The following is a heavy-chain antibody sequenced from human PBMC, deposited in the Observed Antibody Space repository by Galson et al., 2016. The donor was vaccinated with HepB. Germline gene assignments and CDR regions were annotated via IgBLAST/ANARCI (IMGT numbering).Heavy chain of an antibody. CDR3: ARDVRGSEDY. J-gene: IGHJ4*02. V-gene: IGHV3-48*02. CDR1: GFTFSGYK. Sequence: SLRLSCAASGFTFSGYKMNWVRQAPGKALEWVSYISTTSSAIYYADSVKGRFTISRDNAKNSLYLQMNSLRDEDTAVYYCARDVRGSEDYWGQGTLVTVSS. CDR2: ISTTSSAI. D-gene: IGHD1-26*01.